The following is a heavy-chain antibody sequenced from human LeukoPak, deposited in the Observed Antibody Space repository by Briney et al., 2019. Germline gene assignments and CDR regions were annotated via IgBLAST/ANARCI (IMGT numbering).Heavy chain of an antibody. CDR2: ISGSGGST. CDR1: GFTFSSYT. V-gene: IGHV3-23*01. Sequence: PGGSLRLSCAASGFTFSSYTMGWVRQAPGKGLEWVSAISGSGGSTYYADSVKGRFTVSRDNSKNTLYLQMNSLRAEDTAVYYCAKDKWAAAGTDYWGQGTLVTVSS. J-gene: IGHJ4*02. CDR3: AKDKWAAAGTDY. D-gene: IGHD6-13*01.